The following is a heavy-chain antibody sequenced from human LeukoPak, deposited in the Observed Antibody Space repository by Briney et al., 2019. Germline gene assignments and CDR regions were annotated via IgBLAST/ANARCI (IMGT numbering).Heavy chain of an antibody. CDR2: ISYSGST. D-gene: IGHD3-10*01. Sequence: SETLSLSCTVSGGSISSYYWSWIRQPPGKGLEWIGYISYSGSTNYNPSLKSRVTVSVDTSKKQFSLKLNSVTAADTAVYYCARGEPYYYGSGTLVDYFDYWGQGTLVTVSS. J-gene: IGHJ4*02. CDR1: GGSISSYY. CDR3: ARGEPYYYGSGTLVDYFDY. V-gene: IGHV4-59*01.